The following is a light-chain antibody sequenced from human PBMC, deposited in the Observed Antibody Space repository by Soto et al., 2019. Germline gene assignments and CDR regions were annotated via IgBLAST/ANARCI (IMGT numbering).Light chain of an antibody. J-gene: IGLJ2*01. Sequence: QSVLTQPRSVSGSPGQSVTISCTGTNSDIGGYNYVSWYQQHPGKAPKVIIYDVSRRPSGVPDRFSGSKSGNTASLTISGLQAEDEADYYCCSYAGTYNFGVFGGGTKVTVL. CDR3: CSYAGTYNFGV. V-gene: IGLV2-11*01. CDR1: NSDIGGYNY. CDR2: DVS.